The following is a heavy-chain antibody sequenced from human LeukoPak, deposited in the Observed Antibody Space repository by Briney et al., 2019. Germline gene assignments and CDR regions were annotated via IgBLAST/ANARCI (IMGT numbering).Heavy chain of an antibody. J-gene: IGHJ6*03. CDR2: TYYSGST. V-gene: IGHV4-39*07. Sequence: SETLSLTCTVSGASISSSSYNWGWIRQPPGKGLEWIGTTYYSGSTNYNPSLKSRVTISVDTSKNQFSLKLSPVTAADTAVYYCARCPTDRYYYYYYMDVWGKGTTVTISS. CDR1: GASISSSSYN. CDR3: ARCPTDRYYYYYYMDV.